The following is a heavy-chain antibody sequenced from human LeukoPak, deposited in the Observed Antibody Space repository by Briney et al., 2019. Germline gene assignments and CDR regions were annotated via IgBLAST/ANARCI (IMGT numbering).Heavy chain of an antibody. CDR2: IYTSGST. V-gene: IGHV4-4*07. J-gene: IGHJ4*02. CDR3: ARDPSYSSGWYDY. Sequence: SETLSLTCTVSGGSISSYYWNWIRQSAGKGLEWIGRIYTSGSTNYNPSLKRRVTMSVDTSKNQISLKLSFMTAADTAVYYCARDPSYSSGWYDYWGQGTLVTVSS. CDR1: GGSISSYY. D-gene: IGHD6-19*01.